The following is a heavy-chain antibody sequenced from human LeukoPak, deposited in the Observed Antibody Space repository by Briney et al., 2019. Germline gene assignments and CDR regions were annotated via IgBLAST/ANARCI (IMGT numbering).Heavy chain of an antibody. CDR3: ARGDTEPYGGNSEGSFDY. D-gene: IGHD4-23*01. CDR2: IYYSGST. CDR1: GGSISSGGYY. Sequence: SQTLSLTCAVSGGSISSGGYYWSWIRQHPGKGLEWIGYIYYSGSTYYNPSLKSRVTISVDTSKNQFSLKLSSVTAADTAVYYCARGDTEPYGGNSEGSFDYWGQGTLVTVSS. J-gene: IGHJ4*02. V-gene: IGHV4-31*11.